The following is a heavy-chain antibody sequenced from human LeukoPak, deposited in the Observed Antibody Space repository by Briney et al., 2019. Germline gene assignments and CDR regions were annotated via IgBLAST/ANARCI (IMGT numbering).Heavy chain of an antibody. CDR3: ASFHIVLRFLEWLPRDAFDI. V-gene: IGHV1-2*02. CDR1: GYTFTGYY. CDR2: INPNSGGT. J-gene: IGHJ3*02. D-gene: IGHD3-3*01. Sequence: ASVKVSCKVSGYTFTGYYMHWVRQAPGQGLEWMGWINPNSGGTNYAQMFQGRVTMTRDTSISTAYMELSRLRSDDTAVYYCASFHIVLRFLEWLPRDAFDIWGQGTMVTVSS.